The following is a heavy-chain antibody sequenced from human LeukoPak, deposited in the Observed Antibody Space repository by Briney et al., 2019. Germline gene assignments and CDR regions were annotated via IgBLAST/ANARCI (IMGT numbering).Heavy chain of an antibody. CDR1: GFTFSSYA. CDR2: ISGSGGST. V-gene: IGHV3-23*01. Sequence: GGSLRLSCAASGFTFSSYAMSWVRQAPGKGLEWVSAISGSGGSTYYADSVKGRFTISRDNSKNTLYLQMNSLRAEDTAVYYCAKDYVLLWFGELLPTYAFDIWGQGTMVTVSS. CDR3: AKDYVLLWFGELLPTYAFDI. D-gene: IGHD3-10*01. J-gene: IGHJ3*02.